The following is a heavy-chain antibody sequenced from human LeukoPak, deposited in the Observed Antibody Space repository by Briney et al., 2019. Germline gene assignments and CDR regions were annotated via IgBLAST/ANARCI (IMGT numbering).Heavy chain of an antibody. CDR2: ISGSGGST. V-gene: IGHV3-23*01. CDR3: AKEPLSDSSGYYYEDDY. J-gene: IGHJ4*02. Sequence: GGSLRLSCAASGFTFSSYAMSWVRQAPGKGLEWVSAISGSGGSTYYADSVKGRFTISRDNSKNTLYLQMNSLRAEDTAVYYCAKEPLSDSSGYYYEDDYWGQGTLVTVSS. D-gene: IGHD3-22*01. CDR1: GFTFSSYA.